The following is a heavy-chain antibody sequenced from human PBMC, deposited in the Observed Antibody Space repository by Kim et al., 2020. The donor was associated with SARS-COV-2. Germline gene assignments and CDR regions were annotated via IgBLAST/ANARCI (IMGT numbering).Heavy chain of an antibody. D-gene: IGHD3-10*01. Sequence: SETLSLTCTVSGGSISSGGYYWSWIRQHPGKGLEWIGYIYYSGSTYYNPSLKSRVTISVDTSKNQFSLKLSSVTAADTAVYYCARAGYSITMVRGARGYFDYWGQGTLVTVSS. V-gene: IGHV4-31*03. CDR3: ARAGYSITMVRGARGYFDY. J-gene: IGHJ4*02. CDR2: IYYSGST. CDR1: GGSISSGGYY.